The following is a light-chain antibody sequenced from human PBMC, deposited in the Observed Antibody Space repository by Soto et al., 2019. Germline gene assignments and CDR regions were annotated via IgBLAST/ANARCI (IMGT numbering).Light chain of an antibody. CDR3: QQYDKWPRT. J-gene: IGKJ1*01. CDR1: RQVSRQ. V-gene: IGKV3-15*01. Sequence: VVTQPPASLAVSSGETATLSSWASRQVSRQLAGCQQPRAQAPPLLIYGASTRATGVPARFCGSGSGTEFTLTISNLQSEDFAVYHCQQYDKWPRTFGQGTKVDIK. CDR2: GAS.